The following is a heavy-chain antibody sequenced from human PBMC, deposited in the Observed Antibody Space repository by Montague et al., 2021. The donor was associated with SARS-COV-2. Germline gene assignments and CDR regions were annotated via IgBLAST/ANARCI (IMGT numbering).Heavy chain of an antibody. Sequence: TLSLTCTVSGGSIRSENYYWSWIRQHPGKGLEWIGYIHYSGSTDYNPSLNSRVSISVDTSKNQFSLKLRSVTAADTAVYFCARDGTAGDWFDLWGQGTLVTVSS. CDR3: ARDGTAGDWFDL. CDR2: IHYSGST. CDR1: GGSIRSENYY. V-gene: IGHV4-31*03. D-gene: IGHD1-26*01. J-gene: IGHJ5*02.